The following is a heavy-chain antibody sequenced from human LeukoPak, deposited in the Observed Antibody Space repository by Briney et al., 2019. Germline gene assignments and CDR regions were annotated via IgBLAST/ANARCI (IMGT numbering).Heavy chain of an antibody. D-gene: IGHD6-13*01. CDR3: ARKYSSSWYGPRRAASDI. CDR2: INHSGST. V-gene: IGHV4-34*01. J-gene: IGHJ3*02. CDR1: GGSFSGYY. Sequence: PSETLSLTCAVYGGSFSGYYWSWIRQPPGKGLEWIGEINHSGSTNYNPSLKSRVTISVDTSKNQFSLKLSSVTAADTAVYYCARKYSSSWYGPRRAASDIWGQGTMVTVSS.